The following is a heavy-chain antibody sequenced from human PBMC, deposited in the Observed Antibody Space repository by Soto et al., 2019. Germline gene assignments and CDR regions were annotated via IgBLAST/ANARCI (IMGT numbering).Heavy chain of an antibody. D-gene: IGHD4-17*01. CDR3: AHAGDYDLLTFDH. V-gene: IGHV2-5*08. CDR2: IYWDDDK. Sequence: TLSLTCTVSGGSISSGGYYWSWIRQHPGKGLEWLALIYWDDDKRYSPSLKDRLAISKDTSSNQVVLTITNMDPGDTATYFCAHAGDYDLLTFDHWGPGTLVTSPQ. CDR1: GGSISSGGYY. J-gene: IGHJ4*02.